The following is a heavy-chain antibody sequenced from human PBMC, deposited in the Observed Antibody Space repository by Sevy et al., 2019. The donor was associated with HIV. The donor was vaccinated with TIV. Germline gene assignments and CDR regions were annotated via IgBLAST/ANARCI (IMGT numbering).Heavy chain of an antibody. Sequence: SETLSLTCTVSGYSISSGYYWGWIRQPPGKGLEWIGGIYHSGSTYYNPSLKSRVTISVDTSKNQFSLKLSSVTAADTAVYYCARTRNGRKGAFDIWGQGTMVTVSS. CDR2: IYHSGST. D-gene: IGHD1-26*01. V-gene: IGHV4-38-2*02. J-gene: IGHJ3*02. CDR1: GYSISSGYY. CDR3: ARTRNGRKGAFDI.